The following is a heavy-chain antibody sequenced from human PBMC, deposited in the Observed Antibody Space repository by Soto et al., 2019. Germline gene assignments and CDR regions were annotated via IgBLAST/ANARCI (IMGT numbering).Heavy chain of an antibody. Sequence: EASVKVSCKASGYTFTSYAMHWVRQAPGQRLEWMGWINAGNGNTKYSQKFQGRVTITRDTSASTAYMELSSLRSEDTAVYYCAREGGGSYSNYYYYGMDVWGQGTTVTVSS. CDR3: AREGGGSYSNYYYYGMDV. V-gene: IGHV1-3*01. CDR1: GYTFTSYA. CDR2: INAGNGNT. J-gene: IGHJ6*02. D-gene: IGHD1-26*01.